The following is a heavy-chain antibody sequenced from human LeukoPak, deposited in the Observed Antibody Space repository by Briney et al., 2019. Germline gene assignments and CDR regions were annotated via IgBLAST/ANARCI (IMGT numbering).Heavy chain of an antibody. D-gene: IGHD3-10*01. V-gene: IGHV1-24*01. CDR1: GYTLTELS. J-gene: IGHJ4*02. CDR2: FDPEDGET. Sequence: GASVKVSCKVSGYTLTELSMHWVRQAPGKGLEWMGGFDPEDGETIYAQKFQGRVTMTEDISTDTAYMELSNPRSEDTAVYYCATGPGVLITRYLDYWGQGTLVTVSS. CDR3: ATGPGVLITRYLDY.